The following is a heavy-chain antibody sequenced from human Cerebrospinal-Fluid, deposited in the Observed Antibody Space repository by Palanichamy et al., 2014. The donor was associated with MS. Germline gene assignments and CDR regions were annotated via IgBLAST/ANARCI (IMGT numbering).Heavy chain of an antibody. D-gene: IGHD3/OR15-3a*01. Sequence: QVKLQQSGPGLVKPSQTLSLTCAVSGGSISGGGYSWSWIRQPPGKGLEWIGYIFDNGNTYYNLSLKSRVTISIDTSKNQFSLKLSSVTAADTAVYYCARVHRGWTGYFEVRREPSHYGLDVWGQGTTVTVSS. V-gene: IGHV4-30-4*07. J-gene: IGHJ6*02. CDR1: GGSISGGGYS. CDR2: IFDNGNT. CDR3: ARVHRGWTGYFEVRREPSHYGLDV.